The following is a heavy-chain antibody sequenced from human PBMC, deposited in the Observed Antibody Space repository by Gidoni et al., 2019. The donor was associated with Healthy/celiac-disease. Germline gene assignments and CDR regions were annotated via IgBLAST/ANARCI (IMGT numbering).Heavy chain of an antibody. CDR2: IKSKTDGGTT. V-gene: IGHV3-15*01. CDR3: TTDRTYYSYYDYVWGSYRGLFPY. Sequence: EVQLVESGGGLVKPGGSLRLSCAASGFTFSNAWMSWVRQAPGKGLEWVGRIKSKTDGGTTDYAAPVKGRFTISRDDSKNTLYLQMNSLKTEDTAVYYCTTDRTYYSYYDYVWGSYRGLFPYWGQGTLVTVSS. J-gene: IGHJ4*02. D-gene: IGHD3-16*02. CDR1: GFTFSNAW.